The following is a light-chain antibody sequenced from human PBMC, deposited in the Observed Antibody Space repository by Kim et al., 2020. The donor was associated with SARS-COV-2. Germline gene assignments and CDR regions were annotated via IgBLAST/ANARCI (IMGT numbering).Light chain of an antibody. V-gene: IGKV2D-29*02. J-gene: IGKJ2*01. CDR3: MQGLQLPP. CDR1: QSLLHADGKTY. Sequence: QPASISCKSSQSLLHADGKTYLYWYLQKPGQSPQLLIYEVSNRISGVPDRFSGSGSGTDFTLIISRVEAEDVGIYYCMQGLQLPPFGQGTKLEI. CDR2: EVS.